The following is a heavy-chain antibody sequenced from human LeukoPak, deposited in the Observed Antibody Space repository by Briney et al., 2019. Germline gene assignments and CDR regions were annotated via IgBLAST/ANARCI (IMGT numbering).Heavy chain of an antibody. CDR3: ARDLVSSSWSYNWFDP. J-gene: IGHJ5*02. CDR1: GGSISSGSYY. V-gene: IGHV4-61*02. D-gene: IGHD6-13*01. Sequence: SETLSLTCTVSGGSISSGSYYWSWLRQPAGKGLEWIGRIYTSGSTNYNPSLRSRVTISVDTSKNQFSLKLSSVTATDTAVYYCARDLVSSSWSYNWFDPWGQGTLVTVSS. CDR2: IYTSGST.